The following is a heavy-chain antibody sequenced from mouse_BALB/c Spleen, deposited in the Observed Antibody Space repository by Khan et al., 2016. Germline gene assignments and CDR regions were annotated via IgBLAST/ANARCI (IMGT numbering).Heavy chain of an antibody. CDR3: ASQYGSSYVGFAY. J-gene: IGHJ3*01. V-gene: IGHV1-54*01. Sequence: QVQLKESGADLVRPGTSVKVSCKASGYAFTNVLIDWIKQRPGQGLDWIGVINPGSGSTNYNEKFKGKATLTADKSSSTAYMQLSSLTSDDSAVXVSASQYGSSYVGFAYWGQGTLVTVSA. CDR1: GYAFTNVL. CDR2: INPGSGST. D-gene: IGHD1-1*01.